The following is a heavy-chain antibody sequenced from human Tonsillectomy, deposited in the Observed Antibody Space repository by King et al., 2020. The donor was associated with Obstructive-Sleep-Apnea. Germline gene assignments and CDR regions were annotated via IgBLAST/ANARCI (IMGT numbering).Heavy chain of an antibody. CDR2: ISYDENSK. D-gene: IGHD6-19*01. CDR3: ARESGWTSATIFYGMDV. Sequence: QLVQSGGGVVQPGRVLRLSCAASGFTFSNHAMHWVRQAPGKGLVWVAVISYDENSKFCADSVKGRFTISRDNSKNALYLQMNSLKAEDTAVYYCARESGWTSATIFYGMDVWGQGTTVTVSS. CDR1: GFTFSNHA. V-gene: IGHV3-30*04. J-gene: IGHJ6*02.